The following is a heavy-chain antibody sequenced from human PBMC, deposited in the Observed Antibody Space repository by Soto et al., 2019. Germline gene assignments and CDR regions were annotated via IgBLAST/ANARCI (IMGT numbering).Heavy chain of an antibody. CDR3: ARRSGYSSGWPYDY. Sequence: GGSLRLSCAASGFTFSSYAMSWVRQAPGKGLEWVSSIILSGGSTFYADSVKGRFTISRDNSKNTLYLQMNSLRADDTAVYYCARRSGYSSGWPYDYWGQGTLVTVSS. J-gene: IGHJ4*02. CDR1: GFTFSSYA. D-gene: IGHD6-19*01. CDR2: IILSGGST. V-gene: IGHV3-23*01.